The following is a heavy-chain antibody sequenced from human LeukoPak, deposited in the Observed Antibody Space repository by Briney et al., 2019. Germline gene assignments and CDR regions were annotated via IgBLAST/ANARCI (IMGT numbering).Heavy chain of an antibody. V-gene: IGHV4-59*08. CDR3: ARLDLMTTLDY. CDR1: GGSISSYY. CDR2: IYYSGST. J-gene: IGHJ4*02. Sequence: SETLSLTCTVSGGSISSYYWSWIRQPPGKGLEWIGYIYYSGSTNYNPSLKSRVTISVDTSKNQFSLKPSSVTAADTAVYYCARLDLMTTLDYWGQGTLVTVSS. D-gene: IGHD4-11*01.